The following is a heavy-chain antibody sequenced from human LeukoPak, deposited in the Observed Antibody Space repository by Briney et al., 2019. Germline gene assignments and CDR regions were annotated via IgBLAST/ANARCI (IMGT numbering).Heavy chain of an antibody. V-gene: IGHV1-2*02. CDR1: GYTFTGYY. Sequence: GASVKVSCKASGYTFTGYYMHWVRQAPGQGLEWMGWINPNSGGTNYAQKFQGRVTMTRDTSISTAYMELSRLRSDDTAVYYCARDSIWFGESQETPEVADLYYMDVWGKGTTVTISS. CDR2: INPNSGGT. J-gene: IGHJ6*03. D-gene: IGHD3-10*01. CDR3: ARDSIWFGESQETPEVADLYYMDV.